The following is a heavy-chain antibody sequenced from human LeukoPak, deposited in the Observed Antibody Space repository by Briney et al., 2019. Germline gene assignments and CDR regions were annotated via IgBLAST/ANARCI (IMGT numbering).Heavy chain of an antibody. D-gene: IGHD5-18*01. Sequence: SETLSLTCTVSTGSVSSGTYYWNWIRQPPGKGLEWIGEINHYGSTKYSPSLKSRVTISGDTSKNQFSLRLNSVTAADTAVYYCARAYRAHQTFHSYHFFDFWGRGTLVTVSS. V-gene: IGHV4-39*07. J-gene: IGHJ4*02. CDR1: TGSVSSGTYY. CDR3: ARAYRAHQTFHSYHFFDF. CDR2: INHYGST.